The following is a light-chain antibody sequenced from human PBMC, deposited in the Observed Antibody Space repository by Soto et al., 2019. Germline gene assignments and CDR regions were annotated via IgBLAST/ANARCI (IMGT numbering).Light chain of an antibody. Sequence: EIVLTQSPATLSLSPGERATLSCRASQSVSSYLAWYQQKPGQAPRLLIYDASNRATGIPARFSGSGSGTDFTLTISSLEPEDFAVYFCQQRSNLLTFGPGTNVDIK. J-gene: IGKJ3*01. V-gene: IGKV3-11*01. CDR2: DAS. CDR1: QSVSSY. CDR3: QQRSNLLT.